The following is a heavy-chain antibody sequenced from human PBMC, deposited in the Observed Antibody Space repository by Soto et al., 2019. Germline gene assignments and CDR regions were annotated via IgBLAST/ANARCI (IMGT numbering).Heavy chain of an antibody. D-gene: IGHD3-10*01. CDR2: INHSGST. J-gene: IGHJ4*02. CDR3: ARGLEYYGLDEY. CDR1: VGSFSGYY. V-gene: IGHV4-34*01. Sequence: SLTCAVYVGSFSGYYCIWMLQHPGKGLEWIVEINHSGSTNYNPSLKSRVTISVDTSKNQFSLKLSSVTAADTAVYYCARGLEYYGLDEYWGKGTMLSVSS.